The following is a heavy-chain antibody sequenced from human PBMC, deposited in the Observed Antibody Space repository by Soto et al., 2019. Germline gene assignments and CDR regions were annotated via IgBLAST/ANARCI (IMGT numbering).Heavy chain of an antibody. CDR1: GFTFSDYY. J-gene: IGHJ4*02. CDR3: ARTKRSIRYYFDS. D-gene: IGHD6-13*01. Sequence: GGSLRLSCAASGFTFSDYYMSWIRQAPGKGLEWVSYISSSGSTIYYADSVKGRFTISRDNAKNSLYLQMNSLRAEGTAVYYCARTKRSIRYYFDSWGQGTPVTVSS. V-gene: IGHV3-11*01. CDR2: ISSSGSTI.